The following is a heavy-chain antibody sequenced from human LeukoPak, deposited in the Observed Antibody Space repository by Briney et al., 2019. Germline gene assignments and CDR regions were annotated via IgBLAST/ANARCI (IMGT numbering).Heavy chain of an antibody. V-gene: IGHV3-23*01. CDR3: AKFSTYYYDSSGSLFDY. CDR1: GFTFSSYA. CDR2: ISGSGGST. Sequence: GGSLGLSCAASGFTFSSYAMSWVRQAPGKGLEWVSAISGSGGSTYYADSVKGRFTISRDNSKNTLYLQMNSLRAEDTAVYYCAKFSTYYYDSSGSLFDYWGQGTLVTVSS. J-gene: IGHJ4*02. D-gene: IGHD3-22*01.